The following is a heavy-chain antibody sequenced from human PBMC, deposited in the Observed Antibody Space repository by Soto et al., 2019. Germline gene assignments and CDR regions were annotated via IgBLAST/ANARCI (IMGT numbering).Heavy chain of an antibody. CDR2: ISSGGTVL. CDR3: ARDICDRCISDYYGMDV. Sequence: QVQLVESGGGLVKPGGSLRLSCTASGFNFSDYYMSWIRQAPGKGLEWVSYISSGGTVLYYADSVKGRFTISRDNAENSLYLEMDTLRAEDSATYYCARDICDRCISDYYGMDVWGQGTRVTVSS. V-gene: IGHV3-11*01. CDR1: GFNFSDYY. D-gene: IGHD2-8*01. J-gene: IGHJ6*02.